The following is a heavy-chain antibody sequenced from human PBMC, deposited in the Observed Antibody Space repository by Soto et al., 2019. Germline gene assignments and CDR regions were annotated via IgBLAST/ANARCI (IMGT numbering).Heavy chain of an antibody. Sequence: PGGALRLSCSASGFTFSSYAMHWVRQAPGKGLEYVSAISSNGGSTYYADSVKGRFTISRDNSKNTLYLQMSSLRAEDTAVYYCVKDRYVPRSRNIYYYYCMDVWGQVTTVTVSS. V-gene: IGHV3-64D*06. CDR2: ISSNGGST. D-gene: IGHD3-10*02. J-gene: IGHJ6*02. CDR3: VKDRYVPRSRNIYYYYCMDV. CDR1: GFTFSSYA.